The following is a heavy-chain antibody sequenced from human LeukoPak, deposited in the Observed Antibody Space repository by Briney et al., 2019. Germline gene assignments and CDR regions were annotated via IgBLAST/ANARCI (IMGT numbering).Heavy chain of an antibody. CDR1: GFTFSTYS. CDR2: ITSPVGRI. V-gene: IGHV3-21*01. D-gene: IGHD6-19*01. CDR3: ATDGRSSGWYGFDY. J-gene: IGHJ4*02. Sequence: PGGSLRLSCAASGFTFSTYSMNRVRQAPGKGLEWVSSITSPVGRIYYADSLKGRITISRDNARSTLYLQMNSLRAEDTAVYYCATDGRSSGWYGFDYWGQGILVTVSS.